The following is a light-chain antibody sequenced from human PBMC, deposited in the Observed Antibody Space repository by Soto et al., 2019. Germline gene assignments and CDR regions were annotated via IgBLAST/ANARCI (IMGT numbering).Light chain of an antibody. CDR2: RNN. Sequence: QSVLTQPPSASGTPGQRVTISCSGSSSNLGSNSVYWYQQLPGTAPKLLIYRNNQRPSGVPDRFSGSKSGTSASLAISGLRSEDEADYYCAAWDDSLSGPVFGGGTQLTVL. CDR3: AAWDDSLSGPV. J-gene: IGLJ3*02. V-gene: IGLV1-47*01. CDR1: SSNLGSNS.